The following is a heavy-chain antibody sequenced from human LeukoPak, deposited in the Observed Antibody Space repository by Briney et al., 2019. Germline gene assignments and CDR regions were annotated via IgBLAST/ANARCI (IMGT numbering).Heavy chain of an antibody. J-gene: IGHJ6*02. Sequence: GASVKVSCKASGYTFTSYYMHWVRRAPGQGLEWMGIINPSGGSTSYAQKFQGRVTMTRDTSTSTVYMELSSLRSEDTAVYYCARRRYSYGYGMDVWGQGTTVTVSS. V-gene: IGHV1-46*01. CDR2: INPSGGST. D-gene: IGHD5-18*01. CDR1: GYTFTSYY. CDR3: ARRRYSYGYGMDV.